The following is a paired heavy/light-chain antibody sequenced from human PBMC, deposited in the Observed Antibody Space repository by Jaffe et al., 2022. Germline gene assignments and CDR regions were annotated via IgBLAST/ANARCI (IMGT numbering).Heavy chain of an antibody. CDR3: ARDTRAGGRKGVLDH. J-gene: IGHJ4*02. V-gene: IGHV3-23*01. D-gene: IGHD2-15*01. CDR2: ISATSDNT. Sequence: EGLLLESGGGLVQPGGSLRLSCAASGFTFSIYPFSWVRQAPGKGLEWVSAISATSDNTYYSDSVKGRFTISRDNSKNTLYLQMNSLRAEDTAVYYCARDTRAGGRKGVLDHWGQGTLVTVSS. CDR1: GFTFSIYP.
Light chain of an antibody. CDR3: QQRSNWPPLT. V-gene: IGKV3-11*01. Sequence: EIVLTQSPATLSLSPGERATLSCRASQSVGSDLAWYQQKPGQAPRLLIYDASNRVTGIPARISGSGSGTDFTLTISSLEPEDFAVYYCQQRSNWPPLTFGGGTKVEIK. CDR2: DAS. CDR1: QSVGSD. J-gene: IGKJ4*01.